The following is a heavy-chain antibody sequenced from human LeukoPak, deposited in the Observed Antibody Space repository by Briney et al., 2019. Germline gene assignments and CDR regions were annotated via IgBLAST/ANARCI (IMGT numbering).Heavy chain of an antibody. CDR1: GYTFTGYY. D-gene: IGHD3-3*01. V-gene: IGHV1-46*01. J-gene: IGHJ1*01. CDR3: ARGKTIFGVVITEYFQH. Sequence: ASVKVSCKASGYTFTGYYMHWVRQAPGQGLEWMGIINPSGGSTSYAQKFQGRVTMTRDTSTSTVYMELSSLRSEDTAVYYCARGKTIFGVVITEYFQHWGQGTLVTVSS. CDR2: INPSGGST.